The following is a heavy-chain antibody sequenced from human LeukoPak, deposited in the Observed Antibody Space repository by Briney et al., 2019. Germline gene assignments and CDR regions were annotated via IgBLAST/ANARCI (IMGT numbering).Heavy chain of an antibody. CDR3: ARVVPAAIRRWFDP. Sequence: ASVKVSCKASGGTFSSYAISWVRQAPGQGLEWMGGITPIFGTANYAQKFQGRVTITADESTSTAYMELSSLRSEDTAVYYCARVVPAAIRRWFDPWGQGTLVTVSS. CDR2: ITPIFGTA. V-gene: IGHV1-69*01. D-gene: IGHD2-2*01. CDR1: GGTFSSYA. J-gene: IGHJ5*02.